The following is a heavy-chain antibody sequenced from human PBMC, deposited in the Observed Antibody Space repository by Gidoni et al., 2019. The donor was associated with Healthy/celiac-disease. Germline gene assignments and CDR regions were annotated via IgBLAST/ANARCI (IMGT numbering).Heavy chain of an antibody. CDR2: SYYSGST. J-gene: IGHJ4*02. D-gene: IGHD3-10*01. CDR1: GGSISSGDYY. Sequence: QVQLQESGPGLVKPSQTLSLTCTVSGGSISSGDYYWSWIRPPPGKGLEWIGYSYYSGSTYYNPSLKSRVTISVDTSKNQFSLKLSSVTAADTAVYYCARGRGTMVRGERGFDYWGQGTLVTVSS. V-gene: IGHV4-30-4*01. CDR3: ARGRGTMVRGERGFDY.